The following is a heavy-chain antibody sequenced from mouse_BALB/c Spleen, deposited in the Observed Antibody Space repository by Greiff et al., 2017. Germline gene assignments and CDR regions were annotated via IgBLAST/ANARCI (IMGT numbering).Heavy chain of an antibody. V-gene: IGHV5-6-5*01. J-gene: IGHJ4*01. Sequence: EVQLVESGGGLVKPGGSLKLSCAASGFTFSSYAMSWVRQTPEKRLEWVASISSGGSTYYPDSVKGRFTISRDNARNILYLQMSSLRSEDTAMYYCARGELVWANYYAMDYWGQGTSVTVSA. CDR1: GFTFSSYA. CDR2: ISSGGST. D-gene: IGHD2-10*02. CDR3: ARGELVWANYYAMDY.